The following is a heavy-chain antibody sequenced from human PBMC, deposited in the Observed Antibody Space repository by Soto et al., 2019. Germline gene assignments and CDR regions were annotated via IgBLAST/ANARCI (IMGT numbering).Heavy chain of an antibody. CDR1: GGSISSGGYY. J-gene: IGHJ4*02. CDR2: IYYSGST. Sequence: TLALTCTVSGGSISSGGYYWSWIRQHPGKGLEWIGYIYYSGSTYYNPSLKSRVTISVDTSKNQFSLKLSSVTAADTAVYYCAGGVRVVPAAIWGQGTLVTVSS. V-gene: IGHV4-31*03. CDR3: AGGVRVVPAAI. D-gene: IGHD2-2*01.